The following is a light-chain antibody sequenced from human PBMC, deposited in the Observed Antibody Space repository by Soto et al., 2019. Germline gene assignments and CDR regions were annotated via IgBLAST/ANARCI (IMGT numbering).Light chain of an antibody. V-gene: IGKV3-20*01. Sequence: TVWKMSAGAVSLSPADSVPLSCRARPCLPSSCLAWYPTNPGQAPTLLIDDADTRATGNPDRFSGSGFGTHFTLTIRILAADDFAKYYCQHAARLVTFGQGTNLDIK. J-gene: IGKJ5*01. CDR1: PCLPSSC. CDR2: DAD. CDR3: QHAARLVT.